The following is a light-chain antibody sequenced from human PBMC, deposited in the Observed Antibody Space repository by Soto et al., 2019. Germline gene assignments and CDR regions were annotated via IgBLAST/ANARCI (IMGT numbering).Light chain of an antibody. CDR1: QGISNY. CDR3: QRYISAPFT. CDR2: AAS. V-gene: IGKV1-27*01. J-gene: IGKJ3*01. Sequence: DIQMTQSPSSLSASVGDRVTITCRATQGISNYLAWYQQKPGKVPKLLIYAASTLQSGVPSRFSGGGSATDFTLTISSLQPEDVATYYCQRYISAPFTFGPGTNVHIK.